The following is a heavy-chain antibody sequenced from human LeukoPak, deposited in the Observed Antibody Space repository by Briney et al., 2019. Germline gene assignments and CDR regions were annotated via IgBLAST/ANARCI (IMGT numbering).Heavy chain of an antibody. CDR2: ISSSSSYI. CDR3: ARTHSSGYYLPFDY. J-gene: IGHJ4*02. Sequence: GGSLRLSCAASGFTFSSYSMNWVRQAPGKGLEWVSSISSSSSYIYYADSVKGRFTISRDNAKNSLYLQMNSLRAEDTAVYYCARTHSSGYYLPFDYWGQGTLVTVSS. V-gene: IGHV3-21*01. CDR1: GFTFSSYS. D-gene: IGHD3-22*01.